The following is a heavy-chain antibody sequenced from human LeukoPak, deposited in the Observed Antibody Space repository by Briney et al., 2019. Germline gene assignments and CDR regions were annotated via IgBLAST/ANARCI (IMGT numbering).Heavy chain of an antibody. Sequence: PGGSLRLSCAASGFTFDDYAMHWVRHAPGKGLEWVSGISWNSGSIGYADSVKGRFTISRDNAKNSLYLQMNSLRAEDTALYYCAKDQYGGEGVFDYWGQGTLVTVSS. CDR1: GFTFDDYA. V-gene: IGHV3-9*01. J-gene: IGHJ4*02. CDR2: ISWNSGSI. D-gene: IGHD3-16*01. CDR3: AKDQYGGEGVFDY.